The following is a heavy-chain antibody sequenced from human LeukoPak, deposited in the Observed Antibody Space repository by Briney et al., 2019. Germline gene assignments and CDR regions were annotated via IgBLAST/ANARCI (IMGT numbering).Heavy chain of an antibody. Sequence: GGSLRLSCAASGFTFSSYWMSWVRQAPGKGLEWVANIKQDASEKYYVDSVKGRFTISRDNAKNSLYLQMNYLSAEDTAVYYCAREYGGSYFFDYWGQGTLVTVSS. CDR1: GFTFSSYW. CDR2: IKQDASEK. CDR3: AREYGGSYFFDY. D-gene: IGHD1-26*01. J-gene: IGHJ4*02. V-gene: IGHV3-7*01.